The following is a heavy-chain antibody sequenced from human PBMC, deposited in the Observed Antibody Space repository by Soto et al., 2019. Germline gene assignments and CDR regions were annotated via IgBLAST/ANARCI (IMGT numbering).Heavy chain of an antibody. Sequence: SVKFSCKASGYTFTSYGIIWLRQAPGQGLEWMGGIVPIFGTANYAQKFQGRVTITADESTSTAYMELSSLRSEHTAVYYCARDRVTRDYDSSGYYFDYWGQGTLVTVSS. V-gene: IGHV1-69*13. CDR3: ARDRVTRDYDSSGYYFDY. J-gene: IGHJ4*02. CDR2: IVPIFGTA. CDR1: GYTFTSYG. D-gene: IGHD3-22*01.